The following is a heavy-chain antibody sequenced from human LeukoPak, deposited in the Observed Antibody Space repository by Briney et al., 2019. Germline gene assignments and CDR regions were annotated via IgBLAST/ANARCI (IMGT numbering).Heavy chain of an antibody. D-gene: IGHD3-22*01. CDR3: ARDRPQYYYDSSGYYPDAFDI. CDR2: IYYSGST. V-gene: IGHV4-39*07. J-gene: IGHJ3*02. Sequence: KPSETLSLTCTVSGGSISSSSYYWGWIRQPPGKGLEWIGSIYYSGSTYYNPSLKSRVTISVDTSRNQFSLKLSSVTAADTAVYYCARDRPQYYYDSSGYYPDAFDIWGQGTMVTVSS. CDR1: GGSISSSSYY.